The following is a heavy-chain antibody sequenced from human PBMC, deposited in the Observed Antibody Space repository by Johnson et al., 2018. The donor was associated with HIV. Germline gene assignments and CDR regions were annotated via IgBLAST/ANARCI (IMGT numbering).Heavy chain of an antibody. Sequence: VQLLESGGGLVQPGRSLRLSCAASGFTFDDYAMHWVRQAPGKGLEWVSGISWNSGSIGYADSVKGRFTISRDNAKNSLYLQMNSLRAEDTALYYCANVLQFLEWPGAFDIWGQGTMVTVCS. CDR2: ISWNSGSI. CDR3: ANVLQFLEWPGAFDI. V-gene: IGHV3-9*01. J-gene: IGHJ3*02. CDR1: GFTFDDYA. D-gene: IGHD3-3*01.